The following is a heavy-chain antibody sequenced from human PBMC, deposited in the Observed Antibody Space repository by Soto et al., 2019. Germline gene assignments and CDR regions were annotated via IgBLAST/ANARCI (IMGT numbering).Heavy chain of an antibody. D-gene: IGHD4-4*01. V-gene: IGHV3-9*01. CDR2: ISWNSDNI. Sequence: AGGSLRLSCAASGFTFDDYAMHWVRQAPGKGLEWVSGISWNSDNIVYADSVKGRFTISRDSAKNSLYLQMNSLRAEDTALYYCAKDLYSNYGDAFDIWGQGTMVTVSS. CDR3: AKDLYSNYGDAFDI. CDR1: GFTFDDYA. J-gene: IGHJ3*02.